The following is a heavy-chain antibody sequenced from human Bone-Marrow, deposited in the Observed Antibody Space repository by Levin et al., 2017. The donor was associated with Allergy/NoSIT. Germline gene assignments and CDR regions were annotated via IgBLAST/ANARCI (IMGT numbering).Heavy chain of an antibody. Sequence: GGSLRLSCAASGFTFGSHKMNWVRQAPGKGLEWVSSISTSSSYIDYADSVKGRFTISRDNAKNSVYLQLNSLRAEDTAVYYCARAGGSGFLPYYFFKYVWGQGTTVTVSS. CDR1: GFTFGSHK. V-gene: IGHV3-21*01. D-gene: IGHD6-19*01. CDR3: ARAGGSGFLPYYFFKYV. J-gene: IGHJ6*03. CDR2: ISTSSSYI.